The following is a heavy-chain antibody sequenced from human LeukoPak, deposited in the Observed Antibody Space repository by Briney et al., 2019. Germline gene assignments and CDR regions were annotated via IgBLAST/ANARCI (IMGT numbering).Heavy chain of an antibody. Sequence: SSETLSLTCTVSGYSISSGYYWGWIRQPPGEGLEWIGSIYHSGGTYYNPSLKSRVTISVDTSKNQFSLKLSSVTAADTAVYYCAKCRRMVDAFDIWGQGTMVTVSS. CDR2: IYHSGGT. CDR3: AKCRRMVDAFDI. J-gene: IGHJ3*02. D-gene: IGHD3-10*01. CDR1: GYSISSGYY. V-gene: IGHV4-38-2*02.